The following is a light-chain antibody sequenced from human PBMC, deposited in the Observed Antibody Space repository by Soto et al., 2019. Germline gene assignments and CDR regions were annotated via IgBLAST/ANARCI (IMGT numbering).Light chain of an antibody. V-gene: IGKV3-20*01. Sequence: EIVLTQSPGTLSLSPGERATLSCRASQSVGSNYLAWYQQKPGQAPRPLIFGASSRATGIPDRFSGSGSGTDFTLTISSLEPEDFAVYYCQKYTTSPFTFGPGTKVDIK. J-gene: IGKJ3*01. CDR3: QKYTTSPFT. CDR2: GAS. CDR1: QSVGSNY.